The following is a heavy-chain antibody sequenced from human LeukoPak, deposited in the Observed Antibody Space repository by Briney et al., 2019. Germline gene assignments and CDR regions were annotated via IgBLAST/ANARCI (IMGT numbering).Heavy chain of an antibody. CDR1: GSRFTSYW. CDR3: ARRARAGGSLYYFDY. J-gene: IGHJ4*02. V-gene: IGHV5-51*01. CDR2: IYPGDSDT. Sequence: GESLKISCKGSGSRFTSYWIGWVRPMSGKGLEWMGIIYPGDSDTRYSPSFQGQVTISADKSISTAYLQWSSLKASDTAMYYCARRARAGGSLYYFDYWGQGTLVTVAS. D-gene: IGHD2-15*01.